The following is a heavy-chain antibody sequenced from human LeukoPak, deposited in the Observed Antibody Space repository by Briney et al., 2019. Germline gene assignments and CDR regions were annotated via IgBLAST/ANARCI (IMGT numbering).Heavy chain of an antibody. D-gene: IGHD3-22*01. CDR3: AVRGGDDSSGYYYY. Sequence: SETLSLTCTVSGGSISSGGYYWSWIRQHPGKGLEWIGYIYYGGSTYYNPSLKSRVTISVDTSKNQFSLKLSSVTAADTAVYYCAVRGGDDSSGYYYYWGQGTLVTVSS. V-gene: IGHV4-31*03. CDR1: GGSISSGGYY. CDR2: IYYGGST. J-gene: IGHJ4*02.